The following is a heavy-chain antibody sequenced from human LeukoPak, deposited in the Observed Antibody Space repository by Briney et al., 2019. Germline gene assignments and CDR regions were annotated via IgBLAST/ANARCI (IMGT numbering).Heavy chain of an antibody. Sequence: PGGSLRLSCAVSGFTFSSYSMNWVPQAPGKGLGWVSYISSSSSTTYYADSVKGRFTISRDNANNSLYLQMNSLRAEDTAVYYCARVLRVVVIKGDAFDIWGQGTMVTVSS. V-gene: IGHV3-48*04. D-gene: IGHD3-22*01. CDR1: GFTFSSYS. CDR3: ARVLRVVVIKGDAFDI. J-gene: IGHJ3*02. CDR2: ISSSSSTT.